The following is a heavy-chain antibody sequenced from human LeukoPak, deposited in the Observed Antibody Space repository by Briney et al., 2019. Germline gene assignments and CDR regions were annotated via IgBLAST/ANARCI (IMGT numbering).Heavy chain of an antibody. J-gene: IGHJ4*02. CDR3: ARGLGGYTSSQAY. Sequence: GGSLRLSCAASGFTFSSYGMHWVRQAPGKGLEWVAFIRYDGSNKYYADSVKGRFTISRDNSKNTLYLHVNSLRPEDTAVYYCARGLGGYTSSQAYWGQGTLVTVSS. CDR2: IRYDGSNK. D-gene: IGHD6-13*01. CDR1: GFTFSSYG. V-gene: IGHV3-30*02.